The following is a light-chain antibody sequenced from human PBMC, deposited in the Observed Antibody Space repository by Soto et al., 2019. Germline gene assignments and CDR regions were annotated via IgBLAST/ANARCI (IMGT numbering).Light chain of an antibody. CDR1: SSNIGAGYD. J-gene: IGLJ1*01. Sequence: QSVLTQPPSVSGAPGQRVTISCTGSSSNIGAGYDVHWYQQLPGTAPKLLIYGNSNRPSGVPDRFSGSKSGTSASLAITGLQAEDEADYYRQSYDSNLSNVFGTGTKLTVL. CDR3: QSYDSNLSNV. CDR2: GNS. V-gene: IGLV1-40*01.